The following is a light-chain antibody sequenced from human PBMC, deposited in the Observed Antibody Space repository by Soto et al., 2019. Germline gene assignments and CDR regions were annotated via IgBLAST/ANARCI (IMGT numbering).Light chain of an antibody. V-gene: IGKV1-9*01. CDR1: QGISSY. Sequence: DIQLTQSPSFLSASVGDRVTITCRASQGISSYLAWYQQNPGKAPKLLIYTASTLQSGVPSRFSGSGSGTEFTLTISSLQPEDFATYYCQQLNSYPLTFGGGTKVVIK. J-gene: IGKJ4*01. CDR2: TAS. CDR3: QQLNSYPLT.